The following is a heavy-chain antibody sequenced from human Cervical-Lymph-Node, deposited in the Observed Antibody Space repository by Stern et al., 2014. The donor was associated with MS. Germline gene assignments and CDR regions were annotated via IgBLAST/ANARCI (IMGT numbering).Heavy chain of an antibody. D-gene: IGHD2/OR15-2a*01. CDR3: ARDRRAFLDY. CDR2: IRQDGYDK. J-gene: IGHJ4*02. Sequence: VQLVESGGGLVQPGGSLRLYCVASGFSFGTSWMSWVRQPPGRGLEWVANIRQDGYDKFYVDSVKGRFTISRDNARNSLYLQMNSLTVADTAVYYCARDRRAFLDYWGQGTHVAVSS. CDR1: GFSFGTSW. V-gene: IGHV3-7*01.